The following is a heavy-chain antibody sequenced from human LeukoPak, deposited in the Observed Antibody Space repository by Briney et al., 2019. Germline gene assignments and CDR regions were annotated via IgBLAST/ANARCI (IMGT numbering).Heavy chain of an antibody. D-gene: IGHD2-2*01. CDR3: ARDNRDIAVVPAAMGDYYYYGMDV. Sequence: PGGSLRLSCAASGFTFSSYEMHWVRQAPGKGLEWVSYISSSGTTIYYADSVKGRFTISRDNAKKSLCLQMNSLRAEDTAVYYCARDNRDIAVVPAAMGDYYYYGMDVWGQGTTVTVSS. CDR1: GFTFSSYE. CDR2: ISSSGTTI. J-gene: IGHJ6*02. V-gene: IGHV3-48*03.